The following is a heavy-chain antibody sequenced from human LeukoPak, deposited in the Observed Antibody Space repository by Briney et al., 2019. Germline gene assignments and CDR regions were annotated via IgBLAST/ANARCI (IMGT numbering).Heavy chain of an antibody. CDR3: ATMTTFDP. Sequence: GASVKVSSKAFGYTFTDYYIHWVKEAPGKGLEWMGRVDPEDGETTYAEKFQGRVTITADTSTDTAYMELNNLRSEDTAVYYCATMTTFDPWGQGTLVTVSP. CDR1: GYTFTDYY. J-gene: IGHJ5*02. D-gene: IGHD4-11*01. V-gene: IGHV1-69-2*01. CDR2: VDPEDGET.